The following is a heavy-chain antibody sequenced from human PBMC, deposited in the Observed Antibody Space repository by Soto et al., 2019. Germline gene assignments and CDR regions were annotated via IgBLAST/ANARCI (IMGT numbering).Heavy chain of an antibody. V-gene: IGHV1-69*13. CDR1: GGTFSRNA. D-gene: IGHD3-9*01. Sequence: SVKVSCKASGGTFSRNAISWVRQAPGQGLEWMGGIIPFLGTANYAQKFQGRVTITAEESTRTAYMELSSLRSEDTALYYCARDGIINIWPYYYGMDVWGQGTTVTVSS. CDR3: ARDGIINIWPYYYGMDV. CDR2: IIPFLGTA. J-gene: IGHJ6*02.